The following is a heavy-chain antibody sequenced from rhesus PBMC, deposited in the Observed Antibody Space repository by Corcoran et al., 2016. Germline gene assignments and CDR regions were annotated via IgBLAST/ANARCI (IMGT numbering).Heavy chain of an antibody. CDR1: GVSISSNW. Sequence: QLQLQVSGPGLLTPSETLSLTCAVSGVSISSNWWNWIRQPPGKGLEWVGRISGSSGNTSYKPSPKSRVTISPTTSKSQLSLRRISVTAADTAVYFCARGSYSGSPDYWGQGVLVTVSS. V-gene: IGHV4-147*01. CDR2: ISGSSGNT. D-gene: IGHD3-16*01. J-gene: IGHJ4*01. CDR3: ARGSYSGSPDY.